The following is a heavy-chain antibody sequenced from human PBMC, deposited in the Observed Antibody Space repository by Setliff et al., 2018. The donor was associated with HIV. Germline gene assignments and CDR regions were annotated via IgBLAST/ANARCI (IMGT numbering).Heavy chain of an antibody. CDR3: ARRRGQKATGWYYFDF. CDR2: IYYSGNT. D-gene: IGHD6-19*01. J-gene: IGHJ4*02. Sequence: LSLTFSVSGGPISSSTYFWDWIRQPPGKGLEWIGSIYYSGNTYYNPSLKSRVTISVDTSKRQFSLKLSSVTAGDSALYYCARRRGQKATGWYYFDFWGQGALVTVSS. V-gene: IGHV4-39*01. CDR1: GGPISSSTYF.